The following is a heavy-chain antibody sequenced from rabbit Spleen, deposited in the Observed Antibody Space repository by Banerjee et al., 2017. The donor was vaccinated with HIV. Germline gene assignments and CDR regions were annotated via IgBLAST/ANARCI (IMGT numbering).Heavy chain of an antibody. J-gene: IGHJ6*01. CDR2: IHTDSTT. V-gene: IGHV1S45*01. CDR1: GFSFSSSYW. D-gene: IGHD8-1*01. Sequence: QEQLEESGGDLVKPEGSLTLTCTASGFSFSSSYWICWVRQAPGKGLEWIGCIHTDSTTHYASWAKGRFTFSKSSSTTVTLQMTSLTVADTATYFCARDTGSSFSSYGMDLWGPGTLVTVS. CDR3: ARDTGSSFSSYGMDL.